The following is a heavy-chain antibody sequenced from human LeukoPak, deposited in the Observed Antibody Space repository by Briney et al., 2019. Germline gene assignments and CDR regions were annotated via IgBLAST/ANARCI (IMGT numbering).Heavy chain of an antibody. CDR2: IYTSGST. D-gene: IGHD1-14*01. CDR3: ARQTTDAFDI. V-gene: IGHV4-4*09. Sequence: KTSETLSLTCTVSGGSISSYYWSWIRQPPGKGLEWIGYIYTSGSTHYNPSLKSRVTISVDTSKNQFSLKLSSVTAADTAVYYCARQTTDAFDIWGQGTMVTVSS. J-gene: IGHJ3*02. CDR1: GGSISSYY.